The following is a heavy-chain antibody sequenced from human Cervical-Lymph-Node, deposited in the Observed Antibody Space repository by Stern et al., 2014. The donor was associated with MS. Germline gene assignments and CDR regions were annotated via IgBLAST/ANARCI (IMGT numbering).Heavy chain of an antibody. D-gene: IGHD2-2*01. Sequence: EVQLVESGAEVKKPGESLKISCKGSGYSFTSYWIGWVRQMPGKGLEWMGIINPGDSDTRYSPSFQGQGTISADKSISTAYLQWSSLKASDTAMYYCARRHCSSRRCGWFDPWGQGTLVTVSS. V-gene: IGHV5-51*01. CDR2: INPGDSDT. CDR1: GYSFTSYW. CDR3: ARRHCSSRRCGWFDP. J-gene: IGHJ5*02.